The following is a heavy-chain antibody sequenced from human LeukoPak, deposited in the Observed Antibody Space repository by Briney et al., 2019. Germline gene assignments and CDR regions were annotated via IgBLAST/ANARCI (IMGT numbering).Heavy chain of an antibody. CDR1: GYSFTSYW. D-gene: IGHD4-17*01. CDR2: IYPGDSDT. V-gene: IGHV5-51*01. J-gene: IGHJ3*02. CDR3: ARGVWATTTGPNDAFDI. Sequence: GESLKISCKGSGYSFTSYWIGWVRQMPGKGLEWMGIIYPGDSDTRYSPSFQGQVTTSADKSISTAYLQWSSLKASDTAMYYCARGVWATTTGPNDAFDIWGQGTMVTVSS.